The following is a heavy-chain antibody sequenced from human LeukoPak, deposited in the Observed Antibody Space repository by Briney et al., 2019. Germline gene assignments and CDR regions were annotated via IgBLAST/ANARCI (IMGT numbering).Heavy chain of an antibody. CDR3: ARGRYHCSGGSCSEPLFDY. J-gene: IGHJ4*02. V-gene: IGHV4-59*01. Sequence: SSETLSLTCTASGGSISSYYWSWIRQPPGKGLEWIGYIYYSGSTNYDASLRSRVTISVDTSKNQFSLKLRAVTAADTSDYDCARGRYHCSGGSCSEPLFDYWGQGTLVTVSS. D-gene: IGHD2-15*01. CDR2: IYYSGST. CDR1: GGSISSYY.